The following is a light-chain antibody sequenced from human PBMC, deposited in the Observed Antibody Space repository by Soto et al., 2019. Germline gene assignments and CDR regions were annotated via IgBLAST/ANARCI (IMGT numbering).Light chain of an antibody. V-gene: IGLV2-14*01. CDR1: SSNVGGYNY. CDR3: SSFTSSNTWL. CDR2: EVT. J-gene: IGLJ3*02. Sequence: QSALTQPASVSGSPGQSITMSCTGTSSNVGGYNYVSWYQQYPGNAPKLMIFEVTNRPSGVSDRFSGSKSGNTASLTISGLQAEDEADYYCSSFTSSNTWLFGGGTKLTVL.